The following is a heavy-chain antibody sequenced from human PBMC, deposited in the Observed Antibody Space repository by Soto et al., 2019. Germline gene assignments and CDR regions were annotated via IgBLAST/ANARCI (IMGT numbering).Heavy chain of an antibody. Sequence: GGSLRLSCAASGFTFSSYAMSWVRQAPGKGLEWVSAISGSGGSTYYADSVKGRFTISGDNSKNTLYLQMNSLRAEDTAVYYWAKPTYGLHGGPGYYYYYMDVWGKGTTVTVSS. J-gene: IGHJ6*03. CDR1: GFTFSSYA. D-gene: IGHD4-4*01. V-gene: IGHV3-23*01. CDR2: ISGSGGST. CDR3: AKPTYGLHGGPGYYYYYMDV.